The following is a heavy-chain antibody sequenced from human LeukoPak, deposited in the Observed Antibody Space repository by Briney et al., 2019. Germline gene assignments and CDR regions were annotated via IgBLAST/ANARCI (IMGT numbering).Heavy chain of an antibody. V-gene: IGHV3-53*01. D-gene: IGHD6-19*01. CDR2: IYSGGAT. Sequence: PGGSLRPSCAVSEFSVSSNYMNWVRQAPGKGLEWVSVIYSGGATYYADSVRGRFTISRDNSKNMVSLQMTSLGAEDTAVYYCARGRFSGPDDYWGQGTLVTVSS. CDR1: EFSVSSNY. J-gene: IGHJ4*02. CDR3: ARGRFSGPDDY.